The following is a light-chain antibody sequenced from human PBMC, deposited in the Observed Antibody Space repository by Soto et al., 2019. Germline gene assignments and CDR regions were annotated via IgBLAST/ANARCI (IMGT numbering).Light chain of an antibody. CDR2: GVS. Sequence: EIVMTQSPGTLSVSPGERATLSCRASQSVSVNLAWYQQKPGQAPRLLIYGVSTRATGIPARFSGSESGTEFTLTISSLQSEDFAVYYCQLYGTSPPWTFGQGTKVEV. CDR3: QLYGTSPPWT. J-gene: IGKJ1*01. V-gene: IGKV3-15*01. CDR1: QSVSVN.